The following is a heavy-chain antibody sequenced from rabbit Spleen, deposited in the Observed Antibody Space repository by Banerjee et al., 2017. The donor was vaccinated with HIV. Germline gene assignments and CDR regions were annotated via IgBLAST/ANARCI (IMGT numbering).Heavy chain of an antibody. D-gene: IGHD6-1*01. Sequence: QEQLEESGGDLVKPEGSLTLTCTASGFSFSSSYYMSWVRQAPGKGLEWIACIATGSSGFTYYANWAKGRFTCSKASSTTVTLQMTSLTAADTATYFCARGDYIRGWYGYLNLWGQGTLVTVS. V-gene: IGHV1S45*01. CDR1: GFSFSSSYY. CDR3: ARGDYIRGWYGYLNL. J-gene: IGHJ4*01. CDR2: IATGSSGFT.